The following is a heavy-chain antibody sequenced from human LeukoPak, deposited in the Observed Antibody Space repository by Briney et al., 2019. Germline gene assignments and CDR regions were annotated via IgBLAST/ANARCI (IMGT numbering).Heavy chain of an antibody. V-gene: IGHV4-59*01. CDR3: ARWAKHWFDP. CDR1: GGSISSYY. Sequence: PSETLSLTCTVSGGSISSYYWSWIRQPPGKGLEWIGYIYYSGSTNYNPSLKSRVTISVDTSKNQFSLKLSSVTAADTAVYCCARWAKHWFDPWGQGTLVTVSS. J-gene: IGHJ5*02. CDR2: IYYSGST.